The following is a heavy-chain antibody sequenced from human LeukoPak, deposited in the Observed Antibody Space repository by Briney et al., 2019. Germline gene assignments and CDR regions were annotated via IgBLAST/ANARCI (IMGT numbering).Heavy chain of an antibody. CDR3: ARVGEMATINY. Sequence: SETLSLACTVSGGSNSSYYWSWIREPPGKGLEWIGYTYYSGSTNYNPSLKSRVTISVDTSKNQISLKLSSVTAADTAVYYCARVGEMATINYWGQGTLVTVSS. J-gene: IGHJ4*02. CDR2: TYYSGST. V-gene: IGHV4-59*01. D-gene: IGHD5-24*01. CDR1: GGSNSSYY.